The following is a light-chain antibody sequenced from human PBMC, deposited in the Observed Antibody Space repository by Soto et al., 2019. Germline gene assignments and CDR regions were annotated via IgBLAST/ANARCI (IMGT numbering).Light chain of an antibody. V-gene: IGLV1-44*01. CDR2: TNN. CDR1: RCNIGSNP. CDR3: AAWHESLYGPV. Sequence: QSVLTQPPSASGTPGQRVTISCSGSRCNIGSNPVIWYQQLPGTAPRLLMYTNNQRPSWVPDRFSGSTTGTSASLAISWLQSEDEADYYCAAWHESLYGPVFGGGTKLTVL. J-gene: IGLJ3*02.